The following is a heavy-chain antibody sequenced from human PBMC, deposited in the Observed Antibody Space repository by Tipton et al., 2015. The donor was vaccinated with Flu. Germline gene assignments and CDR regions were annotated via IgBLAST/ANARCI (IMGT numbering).Heavy chain of an antibody. D-gene: IGHD4-11*01. CDR1: GGSITSYF. CDR2: IGHTGNT. J-gene: IGHJ5*01. Sequence: TLSLTCTVSGGSITSYFWGWIRQPPGKGLEWIGNIGHTGNTYHNPSLKSRVRLSVDTSKNQFSLKLSSVTAADTAVYYCARRDYSNYVSEPKNWFDSWGQGTLVTVSS. V-gene: IGHV4-59*08. CDR3: ARRDYSNYVSEPKNWFDS.